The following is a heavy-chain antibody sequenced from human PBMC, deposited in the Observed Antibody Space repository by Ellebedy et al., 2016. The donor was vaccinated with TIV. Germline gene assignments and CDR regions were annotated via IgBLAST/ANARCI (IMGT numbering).Heavy chain of an antibody. CDR1: GFTFTSSA. J-gene: IGHJ3*02. Sequence: SVKVSXXASGFTFTSSAVQWVRQARGQRLEWIGWIVVGSGNTNYAQKFQERVTITRDMSTSTAYMELSSLRSEDTAVYYCAADRSLEWLLSSPRSDAFDIWGQGTMVTVSS. V-gene: IGHV1-58*01. CDR2: IVVGSGNT. CDR3: AADRSLEWLLSSPRSDAFDI. D-gene: IGHD3-3*01.